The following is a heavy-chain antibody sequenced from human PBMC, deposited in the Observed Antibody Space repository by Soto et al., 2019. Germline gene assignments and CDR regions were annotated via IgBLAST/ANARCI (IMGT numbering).Heavy chain of an antibody. CDR1: GFTFSDYY. D-gene: IGHD4-17*01. V-gene: IGHV3-11*01. CDR3: AREGVDYGDYLTGLDYYYYYMDV. J-gene: IGHJ6*03. CDR2: ISSSGSTI. Sequence: GGSLRLSCAASGFTFSDYYMSWIRQAPGKGLEWVSYISSSGSTIYYADSVKGRFTISRDNAKNSLYLQMNSLRAEDTAVYYCAREGVDYGDYLTGLDYYYYYMDVWGKGTTVTVSS.